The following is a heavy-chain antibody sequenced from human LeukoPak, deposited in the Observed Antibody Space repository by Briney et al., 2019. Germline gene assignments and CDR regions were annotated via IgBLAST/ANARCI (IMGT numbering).Heavy chain of an antibody. CDR2: ISLNSAAI. V-gene: IGHV3-23*01. Sequence: PGGSLRLSCAASGFAFSTYSMNWVRQPPGKGLKWVASISLNSAAIYYADSVKGRFTISRDNSKNTLYLQMNSLRAEDTAVYYCAKPLDSIDYWGQGTLVTVSS. CDR3: AKPLDSIDY. J-gene: IGHJ4*02. CDR1: GFAFSTYS. D-gene: IGHD3-22*01.